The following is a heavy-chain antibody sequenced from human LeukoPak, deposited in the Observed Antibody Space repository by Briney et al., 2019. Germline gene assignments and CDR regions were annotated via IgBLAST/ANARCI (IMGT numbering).Heavy chain of an antibody. D-gene: IGHD3-22*01. CDR1: GGSFSGHY. CDR3: ARWYYYDSTGYYYRYYYYGMDV. Sequence: SETLSLTCAVYGGSFSGHYWSWIRQPPGKGLEWIGEINHRGGTNYNPSLKGRVSISVDTSKNQFSLKLSCVTAADTAVYYCARWYYYDSTGYYYRYYYYGMDVWGQGTTVTVSS. V-gene: IGHV4-34*01. J-gene: IGHJ6*02. CDR2: INHRGGT.